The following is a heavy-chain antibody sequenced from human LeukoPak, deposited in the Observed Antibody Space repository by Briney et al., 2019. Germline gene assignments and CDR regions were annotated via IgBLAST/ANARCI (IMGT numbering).Heavy chain of an antibody. Sequence: GGSLRLSCAASGFTFSSYAMHWVRQAPGKGLEWVALISYDGSYKYYADSMKGRFTISRDNSKNTLYLQMNSLRAEDTAVYYCARDFLPTISGSYPSYPDYWGQRTLVTVSS. D-gene: IGHD3-10*01. V-gene: IGHV3-30*04. CDR2: ISYDGSYK. CDR3: ARDFLPTISGSYPSYPDY. CDR1: GFTFSSYA. J-gene: IGHJ4*02.